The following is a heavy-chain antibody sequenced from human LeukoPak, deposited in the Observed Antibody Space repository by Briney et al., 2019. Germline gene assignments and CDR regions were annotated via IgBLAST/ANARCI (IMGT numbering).Heavy chain of an antibody. CDR3: ARGAFGVAPSDNVGYCFDY. CDR2: IIPILGIA. CDR1: GGTFSSYA. J-gene: IGHJ4*02. D-gene: IGHD3-10*01. Sequence: ASVKVSCKASGGTFSSYAISWVRQAPGQGLEWMGRIIPILGIANYAQKFQGRVTITADKSTSTAYMELSSLRSEDTAVYYCARGAFGVAPSDNVGYCFDYWGQGTLVTVSS. V-gene: IGHV1-69*04.